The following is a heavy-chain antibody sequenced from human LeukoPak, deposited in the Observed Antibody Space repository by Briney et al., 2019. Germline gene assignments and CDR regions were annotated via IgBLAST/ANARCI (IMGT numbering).Heavy chain of an antibody. CDR2: IKQDGSEK. J-gene: IGHJ4*02. V-gene: IGHV3-7*01. CDR3: AREENSFVVVVAATPLDY. CDR1: GFTLSSYW. D-gene: IGHD2-15*01. Sequence: GGSLRLSCAASGFTLSSYWMSWVRQTPGKGLEWVANIKQDGSEKYYVDSVKGRFTISRDNSKNTLYLQMNSLRAEDTAVYYCAREENSFVVVVAATPLDYWGQGTLVTVSS.